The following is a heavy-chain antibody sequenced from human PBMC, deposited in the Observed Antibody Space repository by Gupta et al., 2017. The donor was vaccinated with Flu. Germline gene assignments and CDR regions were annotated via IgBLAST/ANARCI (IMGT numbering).Heavy chain of an antibody. V-gene: IGHV1-2*02. D-gene: IGHD6-19*01. CDR2: INPQSGGS. J-gene: IGHJ4*02. CDR3: ARAGVSSWHSPYYLDF. CDR1: GYTFTGYY. Sequence: QVQLVQSGAEVKKPGASVKVSCKASGYTFTGYYVHWVRQAPGQGLQWMGWINPQSGGSNSAQKFQGRVTMMRDTSISTAYMELSSLTSDDTAVYYCARAGVSSWHSPYYLDFWGQGTLVSVSS.